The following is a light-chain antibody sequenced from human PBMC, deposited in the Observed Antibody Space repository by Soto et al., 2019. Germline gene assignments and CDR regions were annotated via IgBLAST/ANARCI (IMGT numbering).Light chain of an antibody. CDR3: TSYTSSTTRVV. CDR2: DVS. Sequence: QSVLTQPASVSGSPGQSITISCSGTSSDVGGYDSVSWYRQHPGKAPKLMIYDVSNRPSGVSNRFSGSKSGNTASLTISGLQAEDEADYYCTSYTSSTTRVVFGGGTKLTVL. CDR1: SSDVGGYDS. V-gene: IGLV2-14*01. J-gene: IGLJ2*01.